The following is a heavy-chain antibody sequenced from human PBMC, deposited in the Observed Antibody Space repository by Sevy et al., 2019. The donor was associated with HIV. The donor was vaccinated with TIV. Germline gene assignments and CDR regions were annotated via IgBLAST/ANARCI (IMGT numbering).Heavy chain of an antibody. Sequence: SEILSLTCTVSGGSISSSGYYWGWIRQPPGKGLEWIGSIYYGGSTYYNPSLKSRITISVDTSKNHFSLKLSSVTAADTAVYYCARVSMIVVVITDDWGYYFDYWGQGTLVTVSS. CDR1: GGSISSSGYY. CDR3: ARVSMIVVVITDDWGYYFDY. V-gene: IGHV4-39*02. J-gene: IGHJ4*02. D-gene: IGHD3-22*01. CDR2: IYYGGST.